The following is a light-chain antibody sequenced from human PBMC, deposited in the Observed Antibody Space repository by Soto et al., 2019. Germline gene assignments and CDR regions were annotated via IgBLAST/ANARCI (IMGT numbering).Light chain of an antibody. Sequence: QSVLTQPPSASGTPGQRVTISCSGSSSNIGSNYVYWYQQLPGTAPKLLIYRNNQRPSGVPDRFSGSKPGTSASLAISGLRSEDEADYYCAAWDDSLSGPWVFGGGTKLTVL. V-gene: IGLV1-47*01. CDR3: AAWDDSLSGPWV. J-gene: IGLJ3*02. CDR2: RNN. CDR1: SSNIGSNY.